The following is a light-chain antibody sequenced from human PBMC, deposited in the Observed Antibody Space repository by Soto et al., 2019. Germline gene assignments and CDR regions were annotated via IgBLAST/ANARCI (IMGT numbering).Light chain of an antibody. CDR2: DNN. V-gene: IGLV1-40*01. CDR3: QSYDSSLRGSL. J-gene: IGLJ2*01. Sequence: QSVLTQPPSVSGAPGQTVSISCTGSSSNIGAGYGVHWYQQLPGTAPKLLIYDNNNRPSGVPDRFSGSKSGTSASLAITGLQGDDEADYYCQSYDSSLRGSLFGGGTK. CDR1: SSNIGAGYG.